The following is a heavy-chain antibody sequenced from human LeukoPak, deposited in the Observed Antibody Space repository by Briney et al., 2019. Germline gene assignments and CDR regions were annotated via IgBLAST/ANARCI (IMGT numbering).Heavy chain of an antibody. CDR3: ARVGDGLNDAFDV. V-gene: IGHV1-2*02. D-gene: IGHD5-24*01. CDR1: GYTFTGYY. CDR2: INPNSGGT. J-gene: IGHJ3*01. Sequence: APVKVSCKASGYTFTGYYMHWVRQAPGQGLEWMGWINPNSGGTNYAQKFQGRVTMTRDTSISTAYMELSRLRSDDTAVYYCARVGDGLNDAFDVWGQGTLVTVSS.